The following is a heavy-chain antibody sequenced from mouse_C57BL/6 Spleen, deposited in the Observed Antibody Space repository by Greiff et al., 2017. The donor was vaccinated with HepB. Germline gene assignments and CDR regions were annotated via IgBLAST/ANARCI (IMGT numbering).Heavy chain of an antibody. CDR2: INPSSGYT. V-gene: IGHV1-7*01. D-gene: IGHD1-1*01. CDR1: GYTFTSYW. Sequence: QVQLQQSGAELAKPGASVKLSCKASGYTFTSYWMHWVKQRPGQGLEWIGYINPSSGYTKYNQKFKDKATLTADKSSSTAYMQLSSLTYEDFAVYYCARSVITTVVAPDWYFDVWGTGTTVTVSS. CDR3: ARSVITTVVAPDWYFDV. J-gene: IGHJ1*03.